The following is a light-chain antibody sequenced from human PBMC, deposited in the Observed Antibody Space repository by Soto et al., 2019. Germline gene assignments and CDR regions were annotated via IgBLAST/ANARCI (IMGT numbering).Light chain of an antibody. CDR2: EVS. CDR3: SSYTSSSTYV. J-gene: IGLJ1*01. Sequence: QSVLTQPASVSGSPGQSITISCTGTSSDVGGYNYVSWYQQHPGKAPKLMIHEVSNRPSGVSNRFSGSKSGNTASLTISGLQAEDDADYYCSSYTSSSTYVFGTGTKVTVL. CDR1: SSDVGGYNY. V-gene: IGLV2-14*01.